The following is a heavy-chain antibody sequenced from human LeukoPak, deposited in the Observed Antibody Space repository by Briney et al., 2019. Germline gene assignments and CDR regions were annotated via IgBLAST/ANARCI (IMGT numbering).Heavy chain of an antibody. J-gene: IGHJ3*02. D-gene: IGHD5-24*01. CDR2: IIPIFGTA. V-gene: IGHV1-69*05. Sequence: RASVKVSCKASGGTFSSYAISWVRQAPGHGLEWMGRIIPIFGTANYAQKFQGRVTITTDESTSTAYMELSSLRSEDTAVYYCARELNGDGYNPGAFDIWGQGTMVTVSS. CDR1: GGTFSSYA. CDR3: ARELNGDGYNPGAFDI.